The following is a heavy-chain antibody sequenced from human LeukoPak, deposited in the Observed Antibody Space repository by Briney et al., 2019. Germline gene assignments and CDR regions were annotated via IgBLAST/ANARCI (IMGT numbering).Heavy chain of an antibody. Sequence: SVKLSCKASGGTFTIYTISLVRHAPGQGLEWMGGIIPIVGTANYAQKFQGRVTITADESTSTAYRELSSLRSEDTAVYYCGVPYSSSWQFDYWGQGTLVTVSS. CDR2: IIPIVGTA. J-gene: IGHJ4*02. D-gene: IGHD6-13*01. V-gene: IGHV1-69*13. CDR1: GGTFTIYT. CDR3: GVPYSSSWQFDY.